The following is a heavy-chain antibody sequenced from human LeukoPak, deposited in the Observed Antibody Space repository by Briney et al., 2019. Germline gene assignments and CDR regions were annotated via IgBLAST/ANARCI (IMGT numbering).Heavy chain of an antibody. J-gene: IGHJ4*02. CDR2: IRYDGSNK. CDR1: GFTFSSYG. CDR3: AKDHYYYDSSGYAFDY. V-gene: IGHV3-30*02. D-gene: IGHD3-22*01. Sequence: GGSLRLSCAASGFTFSSYGMHWVRQAPGKGLEWVAFIRYDGSNKYYADSVKGRFTISRDNSKNTLYLQMNSLRAEDTAVYYCAKDHYYYDSSGYAFDYWGQGTLVTVSS.